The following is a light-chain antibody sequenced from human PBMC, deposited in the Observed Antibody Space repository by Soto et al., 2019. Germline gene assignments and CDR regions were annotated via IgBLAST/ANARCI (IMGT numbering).Light chain of an antibody. CDR2: KAS. Sequence: DIQMTQSPSTLSASVGDRVTITCRASQSISSWLAWYQQKPGKAPKLLIYKASSLESGVPSRFSGSRSGTEFTLTISSLQPDDFATDYCQQSFTFGPGTRVDIK. V-gene: IGKV1-5*03. CDR3: QQSFT. J-gene: IGKJ3*01. CDR1: QSISSW.